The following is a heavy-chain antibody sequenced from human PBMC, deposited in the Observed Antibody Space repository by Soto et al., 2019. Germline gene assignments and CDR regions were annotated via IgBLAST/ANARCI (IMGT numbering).Heavy chain of an antibody. J-gene: IGHJ4*02. V-gene: IGHV3-64*02. Sequence: GGSLRLSCAASGFTFSGYAMHWVRQAPGKGLECVSVISSSGGSTYYADSVQGRFTISRDNSKKTLYLQMGSLRAEDMAMYYCARAYSSAWYYFDYWGQGTQVTVSS. CDR2: ISSSGGST. CDR3: ARAYSSAWYYFDY. CDR1: GFTFSGYA. D-gene: IGHD6-19*01.